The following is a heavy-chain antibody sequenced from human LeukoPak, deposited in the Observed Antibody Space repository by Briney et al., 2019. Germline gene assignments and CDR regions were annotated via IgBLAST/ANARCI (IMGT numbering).Heavy chain of an antibody. CDR3: TSVTCTARTCNWFDP. Sequence: SETLSLTCNVSGGSLTDTSNFWAWVRQPPGGGLEWIGSIHYTANTTSNPSLKGRVTISADTSRNHFSLWLKSVTAADTAVYYCTSVTCTARTCNWFDPWGQGTQVTVSS. V-gene: IGHV4-39*02. CDR2: IHYTANT. J-gene: IGHJ5*02. D-gene: IGHD2-21*02. CDR1: GGSLTDTSNF.